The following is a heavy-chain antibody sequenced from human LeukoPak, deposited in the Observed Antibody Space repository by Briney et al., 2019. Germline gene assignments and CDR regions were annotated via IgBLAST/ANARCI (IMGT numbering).Heavy chain of an antibody. J-gene: IGHJ4*02. Sequence: ASVKVSCKASGYTFTSYGISWVRQAPGQGLERMGWISAYNGNTNYAQKLQGRVTMTTDTSTSTAYMELRSLRSDDTAVYYCAREVDSSGYYRPFDYWGQGTLVTVSS. CDR3: AREVDSSGYYRPFDY. CDR1: GYTFTSYG. CDR2: ISAYNGNT. V-gene: IGHV1-18*01. D-gene: IGHD3-22*01.